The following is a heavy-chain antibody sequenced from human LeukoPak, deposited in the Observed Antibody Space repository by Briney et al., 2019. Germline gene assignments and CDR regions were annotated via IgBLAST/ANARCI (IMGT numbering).Heavy chain of an antibody. Sequence: ASVKVSCKASGGTFSSYAISWVRQAPGQGLEWMGGIIPIFGTANYAQKFQGRVTITTDESTSTAYMELSSLRSEDTAVYYCARDKGGGYGGYFDYGGQGTLVTVSS. J-gene: IGHJ4*02. D-gene: IGHD4-23*01. CDR1: GGTFSSYA. V-gene: IGHV1-69*05. CDR2: IIPIFGTA. CDR3: ARDKGGGYGGYFDY.